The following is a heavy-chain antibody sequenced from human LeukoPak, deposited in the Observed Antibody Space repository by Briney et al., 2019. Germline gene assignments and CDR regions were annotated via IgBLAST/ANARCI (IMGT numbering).Heavy chain of an antibody. CDR3: AREAAFEYSSSEPGTWFDP. D-gene: IGHD6-6*01. CDR1: GYTFTGYY. CDR2: INPNSGGT. J-gene: IGHJ5*02. Sequence: ASVKVSCKASGYTFTGYYMHWVRQAPGQGLEWMGWINPNSGGTNYAQKFQGRVTMTRDTSISTAYMELSRLRSDDTAVYYCAREAAFEYSSSEPGTWFDPWGQGTLVTVSS. V-gene: IGHV1-2*02.